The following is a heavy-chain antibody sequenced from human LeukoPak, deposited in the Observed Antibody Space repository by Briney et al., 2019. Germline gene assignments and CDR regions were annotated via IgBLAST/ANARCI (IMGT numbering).Heavy chain of an antibody. CDR3: TRLYYYGSGAVS. V-gene: IGHV3-23*01. Sequence: PGGTLRLSCAASGFTFSSYGMSWVRQAPGKGLEWVSAISGSGGSRYYGDSVEGRFTISRDKSKNTVYLKMNSLKTEDTAVYYCTRLYYYGSGAVSWGQGTLVTVSS. D-gene: IGHD3-10*01. CDR1: GFTFSSYG. J-gene: IGHJ5*02. CDR2: ISGSGGSR.